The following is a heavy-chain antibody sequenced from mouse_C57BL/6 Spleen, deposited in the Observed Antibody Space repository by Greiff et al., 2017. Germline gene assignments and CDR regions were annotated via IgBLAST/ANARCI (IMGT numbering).Heavy chain of an antibody. Sequence: EVQGVESGPGLAKPSQTLSLTCSVTGYSITSDYWNWIRKFPGNKLEYMGYISYSGSTYYNPSLKSRISITRDTSKNQYYLQLNSVTTEDTATYYCARSITTVVGGDYFDYWGQGTTLTVSS. CDR2: ISYSGST. V-gene: IGHV3-8*01. D-gene: IGHD1-1*01. CDR3: ARSITTVVGGDYFDY. CDR1: GYSITSDY. J-gene: IGHJ2*01.